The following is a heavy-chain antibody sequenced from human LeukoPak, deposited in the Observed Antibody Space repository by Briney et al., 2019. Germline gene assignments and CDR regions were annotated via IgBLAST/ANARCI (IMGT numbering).Heavy chain of an antibody. CDR2: INHSGST. Sequence: SETLSLTCAVYGGSFSGYYWSWIRQPPGKGLEWIGVINHSGSTNYNPSLKSRVTISVDTSKNQFSLKLSSVTAADTTVYYCARAPERWYSYGSYTYYYMDVWGKGTTVTVSS. V-gene: IGHV4-34*01. D-gene: IGHD5-18*01. J-gene: IGHJ6*03. CDR3: ARAPERWYSYGSYTYYYMDV. CDR1: GGSFSGYY.